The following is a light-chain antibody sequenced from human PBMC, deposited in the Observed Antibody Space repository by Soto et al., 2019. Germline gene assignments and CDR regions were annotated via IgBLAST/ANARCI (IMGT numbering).Light chain of an antibody. V-gene: IGKV1-5*01. CDR3: QHYKMYSPWT. Sequence: DIQMTQSPSTVSAYVGDSVTITCRASQSITTWLAWYQQRPGKAPKLLIYDVSSLQSGVPSRFSGSGSGTEFTLPLNSLEADDFATYYCQHYKMYSPWTFGQGTKVEIK. J-gene: IGKJ1*01. CDR2: DVS. CDR1: QSITTW.